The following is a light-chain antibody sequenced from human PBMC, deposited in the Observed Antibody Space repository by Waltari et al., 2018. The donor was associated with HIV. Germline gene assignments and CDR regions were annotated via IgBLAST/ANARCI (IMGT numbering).Light chain of an antibody. CDR2: DVK. J-gene: IGLJ3*02. CDR1: SSDVGSHNY. V-gene: IGLV2-14*01. Sequence: QSALTQPASVSGSPGPSITISCTGTSSDVGSHNYVSWYRQFAGKAPQLILYDVKNRPSGVSNRISGPKSGNTASLTISGLQPDDEADYYCSSFGISTLVMFGGGTKVTVL. CDR3: SSFGISTLVM.